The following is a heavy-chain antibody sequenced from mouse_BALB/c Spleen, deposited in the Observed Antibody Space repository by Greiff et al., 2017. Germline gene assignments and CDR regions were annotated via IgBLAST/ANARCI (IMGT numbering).Heavy chain of an antibody. Sequence: EVMLVESGGGLVKPGGSLKLSCAASGFTFSSFGMHWVRQAPEKGLEWVAYISSGSSTIYYADTVKGRFTISRDNPKNTLFLQMTSLRSEDTAMYYCARDGDGRGFAYWGQGTLVTVSA. CDR2: ISSGSSTI. D-gene: IGHD2-3*01. V-gene: IGHV5-17*02. CDR1: GFTFSSFG. J-gene: IGHJ3*01. CDR3: ARDGDGRGFAY.